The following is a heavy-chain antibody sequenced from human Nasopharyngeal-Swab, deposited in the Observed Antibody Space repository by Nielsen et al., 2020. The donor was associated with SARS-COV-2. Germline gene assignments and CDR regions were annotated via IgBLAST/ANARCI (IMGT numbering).Heavy chain of an antibody. CDR1: GYTLTELS. D-gene: IGHD6-13*01. V-gene: IGHV1-24*01. CDR3: ATGIAAEQGWFDP. Sequence: ASVKVSCKVSGYTLTELSMHWVRQAPGKGLEWMGGFDPEDGETIYAQKFQGRITMTEDTSTDTAYMELSSLRSEDTAVYYCATGIAAEQGWFDPWGQGTLVTVSS. CDR2: FDPEDGET. J-gene: IGHJ5*02.